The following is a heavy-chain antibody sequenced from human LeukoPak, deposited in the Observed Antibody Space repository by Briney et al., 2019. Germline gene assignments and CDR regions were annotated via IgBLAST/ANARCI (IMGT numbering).Heavy chain of an antibody. J-gene: IGHJ4*02. Sequence: PGGSLRLSCAASGFTFSSYAMHWVRQAPGQGLEWVAVISYDGSNKYYADSVKGRFTISRDNSKNTLYLQMNSLRAEDTAVYYCARDMPPYCGGDCYFAYWGQGTLVTVSS. D-gene: IGHD2-21*02. CDR2: ISYDGSNK. CDR1: GFTFSSYA. V-gene: IGHV3-30*04. CDR3: ARDMPPYCGGDCYFAY.